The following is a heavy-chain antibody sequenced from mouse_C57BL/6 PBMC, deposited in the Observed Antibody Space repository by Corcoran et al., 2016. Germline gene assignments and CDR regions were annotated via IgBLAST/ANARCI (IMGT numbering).Heavy chain of an antibody. CDR3: ARGANLYYVDY. CDR2: IYPGDGDT. J-gene: IGHJ2*01. D-gene: IGHD3-1*01. V-gene: IGHV1-80*01. Sequence: QVQLQQSGAELVKPGASVKISCKASGYAFSSYWMNWVKQRPGKGLEWIGQIYPGDGDTNYNGKFKGKATLTADKSSSTAYMQLSSLTSEDSAVYFCARGANLYYVDYWCQGTTLTVSS. CDR1: GYAFSSYW.